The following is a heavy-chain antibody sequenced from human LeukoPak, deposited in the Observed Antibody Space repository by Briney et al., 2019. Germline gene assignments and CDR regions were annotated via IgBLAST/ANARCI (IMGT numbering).Heavy chain of an antibody. Sequence: GASVKVSCKASGGTFSSYAISWVRQAPGQGLEWMGGIIPIFGTANYAQKFQGRVTITADKPTSTAYMELSSLRSEDTAVYYCARDPHYYGSGKNYYFDYWGQGTLVTVSS. CDR2: IIPIFGTA. CDR3: ARDPHYYGSGKNYYFDY. D-gene: IGHD3-10*01. V-gene: IGHV1-69*06. CDR1: GGTFSSYA. J-gene: IGHJ4*02.